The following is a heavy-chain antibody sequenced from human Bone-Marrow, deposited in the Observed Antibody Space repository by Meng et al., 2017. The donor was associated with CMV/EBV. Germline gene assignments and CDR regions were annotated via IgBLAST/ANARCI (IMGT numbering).Heavy chain of an antibody. CDR2: ISSSGSTI. D-gene: IGHD5-24*01. CDR1: GFTFSDYY. Sequence: GGSLRLSCAASGFTFSDYYMSWIRQAPGKGLEWVSYISSSGSTIYYADSVKGRFTISRDNANNSLYLQMNSLRAGDTAVYYCARMALPDAFDIWGQGTLVTVSS. CDR3: ARMALPDAFDI. V-gene: IGHV3-11*04. J-gene: IGHJ3*02.